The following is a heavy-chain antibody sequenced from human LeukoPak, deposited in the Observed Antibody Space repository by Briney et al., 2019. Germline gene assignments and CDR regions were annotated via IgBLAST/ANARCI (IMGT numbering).Heavy chain of an antibody. CDR2: INSAGIAT. J-gene: IGHJ4*02. CDR3: AKDKGDGDYGVMDS. CDR1: GFNFSGNW. V-gene: IGHV3-74*01. D-gene: IGHD4-17*01. Sequence: GGSLRLSCAASGFNFSGNWMHWLRQVPGKGLVWVSRINSAGIATTYADSVKGRFIMSRDNAKNTVSLQMNSLRGEDTAVYYCAKDKGDGDYGVMDSWGQGTLVTVSS.